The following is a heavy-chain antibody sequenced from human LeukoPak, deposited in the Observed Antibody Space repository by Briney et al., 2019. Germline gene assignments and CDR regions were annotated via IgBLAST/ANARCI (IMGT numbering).Heavy chain of an antibody. J-gene: IGHJ3*02. Sequence: GGSLRLSCVASGFSFSRHAMNWVRQAPGKGLEWVSSIFDSGAPSYYADPVKGRFTISRDNSKNTLYVQMESLRAEDTAVYYRTKAAGGGRDAYDIWGQGTMVTVSS. CDR3: TKAAGGGRDAYDI. CDR2: IFDSGAPS. CDR1: GFSFSRHA. D-gene: IGHD3-16*01. V-gene: IGHV3-23*01.